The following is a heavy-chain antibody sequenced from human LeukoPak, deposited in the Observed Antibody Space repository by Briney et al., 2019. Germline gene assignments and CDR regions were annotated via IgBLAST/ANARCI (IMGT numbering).Heavy chain of an antibody. Sequence: SETLSLTCTVSGGSINSYYWSWIRQPAGKGLEWIGRIYTSGSTNYNPSLKSRVTMSVDTSKNQFSLKLSSVTAADTAVNYCARAQGSSGLNWFDPWGQGALVTVSS. V-gene: IGHV4-4*07. CDR3: ARAQGSSGLNWFDP. J-gene: IGHJ5*02. D-gene: IGHD3-22*01. CDR2: IYTSGST. CDR1: GGSINSYY.